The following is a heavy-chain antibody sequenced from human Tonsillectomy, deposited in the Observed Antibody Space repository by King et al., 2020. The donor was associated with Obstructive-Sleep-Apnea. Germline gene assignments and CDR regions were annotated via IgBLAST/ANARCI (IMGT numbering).Heavy chain of an antibody. Sequence: QLVQSGPQVKKPGASVMLSCKASGKTLSGYGINWVRQAPGQGPEWMGWIRPDNGQADSIQRFQGRVTMTTDTSTSTSYMEVRSLRPDDTAVYFCAAKSGWTHDAFDIWGQGTLVTVSS. D-gene: IGHD6-19*01. CDR2: IRPDNGQA. J-gene: IGHJ3*02. CDR3: AAKSGWTHDAFDI. V-gene: IGHV1-18*04. CDR1: GKTLSGYG.